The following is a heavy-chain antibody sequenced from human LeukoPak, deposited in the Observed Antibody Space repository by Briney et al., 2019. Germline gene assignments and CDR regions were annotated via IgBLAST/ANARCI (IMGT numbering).Heavy chain of an antibody. CDR3: AKIPPGVTPGY. CDR2: IQYDGSSI. J-gene: IGHJ4*02. V-gene: IGHV3-30*02. CDR1: GLIFSNYG. D-gene: IGHD2-21*02. Sequence: GGSLRLSCAASGLIFSNYGMHWVRQAPGKGLEWVTFIQYDGSSIYYADSVKGRFTISRDNSKNTLYLQMNRLRAEDTAVYYCAKIPPGVTPGYWGQGTLVTVSS.